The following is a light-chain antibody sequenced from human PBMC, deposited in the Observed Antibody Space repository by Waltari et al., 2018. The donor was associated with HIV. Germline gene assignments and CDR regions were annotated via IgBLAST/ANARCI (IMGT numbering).Light chain of an antibody. Sequence: DIQMTQSPSTLSASVGDRVTIPCRASRSLSGWLAWYQQKPGRAPKLLIFQASTLQSGVPSRFSGSASGTDFTLTISSLQPDDFATYYCQEYASFSRAFGQGTKVE. V-gene: IGKV1-5*03. CDR3: QEYASFSRA. CDR1: RSLSGW. J-gene: IGKJ1*01. CDR2: QAS.